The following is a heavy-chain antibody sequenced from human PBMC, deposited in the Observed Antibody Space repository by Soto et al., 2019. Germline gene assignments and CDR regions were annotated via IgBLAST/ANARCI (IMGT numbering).Heavy chain of an antibody. Sequence: PSETLSLTCTVSGGSISSYYWSWIRQPPGKGLEWIGYIYYSGSTNYNPSLKSRVTISVDTSKNQFSLKLSSVTAADTAVYYCARAVRAAVAGIHWFDPWGQGTLVTSPQ. J-gene: IGHJ5*02. CDR3: ARAVRAAVAGIHWFDP. D-gene: IGHD6-19*01. V-gene: IGHV4-59*01. CDR2: IYYSGST. CDR1: GGSISSYY.